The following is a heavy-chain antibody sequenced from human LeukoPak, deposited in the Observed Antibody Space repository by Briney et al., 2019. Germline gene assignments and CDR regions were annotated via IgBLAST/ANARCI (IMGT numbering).Heavy chain of an antibody. Sequence: GGSLRLSCAASGLTFSSYDMNWVRQAPGKGLEWLSGISGSGTRTYYADSVKGRFTVSRDNSENTLYMQMNSLRADDTALYYCARDFLGESGAGGYWGQGTLVTVSP. D-gene: IGHD3-10*01. CDR2: ISGSGTRT. J-gene: IGHJ4*02. CDR1: GLTFSSYD. V-gene: IGHV3-23*01. CDR3: ARDFLGESGAGGY.